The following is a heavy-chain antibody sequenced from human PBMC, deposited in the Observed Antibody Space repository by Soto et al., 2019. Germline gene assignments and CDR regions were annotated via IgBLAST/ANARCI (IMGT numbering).Heavy chain of an antibody. CDR1: GRSFSLYY. CDR3: ARVGGSGWNFDS. V-gene: IGHV4-34*01. Sequence: SETLSPTCAVYGRSFSLYYWSWIRQPPGKGLEWIGEIHQSGRSNYSPSLRSRVTISVDTSKNQFSLKLNSMTAADTAIYYCARVGGSGWNFDSWGQGILVTVSS. D-gene: IGHD6-19*01. J-gene: IGHJ4*02. CDR2: IHQSGRS.